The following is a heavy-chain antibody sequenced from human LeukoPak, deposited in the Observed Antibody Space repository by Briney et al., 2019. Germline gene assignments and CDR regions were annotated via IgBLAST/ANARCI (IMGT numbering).Heavy chain of an antibody. D-gene: IGHD3-10*01. CDR3: ARRYGAGAVRY. V-gene: IGHV4-39*07. CDR1: GGSISSSGYY. CDR2: INHSGST. Sequence: SETLSLTCTVSGGSISSSGYYWSWIRQPPGKGLEWIGEINHSGSTNYNPSLKSRVTISVDTSKNQFSLKLSSVTAADTAVYYCARRYGAGAVRYWGQGTLVTVSS. J-gene: IGHJ4*02.